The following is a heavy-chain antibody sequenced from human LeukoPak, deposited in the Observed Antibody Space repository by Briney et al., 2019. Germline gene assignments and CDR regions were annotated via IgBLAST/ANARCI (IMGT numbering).Heavy chain of an antibody. Sequence: SVTVSCKASGGTFSSYAISWVRQAPGQGLEWMGGIIPIFGTANYAQKFQGRVTITADESTSTAYMELSSLRSEDTAVYYCARAYDFWSGYQYYMDVWGKGTTVTVSS. CDR2: IIPIFGTA. D-gene: IGHD3-3*01. V-gene: IGHV1-69*13. CDR1: GGTFSSYA. J-gene: IGHJ6*03. CDR3: ARAYDFWSGYQYYMDV.